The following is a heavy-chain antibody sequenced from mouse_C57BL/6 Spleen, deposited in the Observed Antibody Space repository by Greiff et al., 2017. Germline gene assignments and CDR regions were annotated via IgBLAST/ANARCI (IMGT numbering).Heavy chain of an antibody. CDR1: GYSFTGYY. Sequence: VQLQQSGPELVKPGASVKISCKASGYSFTGYYMNWVKQSPEKSLEWIGEINPSTGGTTYNQKFKAKATLTVHKSSSTAYMQLKSLTSEDSAVYYCARGDYYAMDYWGQGTSVTVSS. CDR2: INPSTGGT. J-gene: IGHJ4*01. V-gene: IGHV1-42*01. CDR3: ARGDYYAMDY.